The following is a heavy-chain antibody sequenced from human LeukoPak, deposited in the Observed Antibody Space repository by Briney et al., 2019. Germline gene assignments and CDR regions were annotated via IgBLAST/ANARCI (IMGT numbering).Heavy chain of an antibody. CDR2: ISSSSSTI. CDR1: GFTFSSYS. J-gene: IGHJ4*02. V-gene: IGHV3-48*01. CDR3: AALDHGHDY. Sequence: GGSLRLSCAASGFTFSSYSINWVRQAPGKGLEWVSYISSSSSTIYYADSVKGRFTISRDNAKNSLYLQMNSLRAEDTAVYYCAALDHGHDYWGQGTLVTVSS.